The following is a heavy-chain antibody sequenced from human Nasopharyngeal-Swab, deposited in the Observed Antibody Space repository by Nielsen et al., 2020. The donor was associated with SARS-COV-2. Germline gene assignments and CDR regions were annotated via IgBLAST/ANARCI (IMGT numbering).Heavy chain of an antibody. CDR2: RYYSGSV. CDR3: ARGPPDYYDVSGYYA. D-gene: IGHD3-22*01. J-gene: IGHJ5*02. CDR1: GDSITSNSYF. Sequence: GSLRLSCTVSGDSITSNSYFWGWIRQSPGQGLEWIGNRYYSGSVYYNPSLKSRVTISLDTSKNQLSLHLTYVTAADTATYFCARGPPDYYDVSGYYAWGQGILVTVSS. V-gene: IGHV4-39*07.